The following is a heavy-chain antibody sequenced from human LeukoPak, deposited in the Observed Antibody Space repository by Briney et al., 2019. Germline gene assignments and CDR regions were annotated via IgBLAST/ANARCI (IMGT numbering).Heavy chain of an antibody. CDR3: AKIHYYGSGSYFNELDY. V-gene: IGHV3-48*01. CDR2: ISSSSSTI. J-gene: IGHJ4*02. Sequence: PGGSLRLSCAASGFTFSSYSMNWVRQAPGKGLEWVSYISSSSSTIYYADSVTGRFTISRDNSKNTLYLQMNSLRAEDTAVYYCAKIHYYGSGSYFNELDYWGQGTLVTVSS. D-gene: IGHD3-10*01. CDR1: GFTFSSYS.